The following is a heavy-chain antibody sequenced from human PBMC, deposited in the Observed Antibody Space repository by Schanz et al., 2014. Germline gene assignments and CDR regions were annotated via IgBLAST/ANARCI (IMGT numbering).Heavy chain of an antibody. CDR2: VSASGGGP. V-gene: IGHV3-23*01. Sequence: QLLESGGGLVQPGGSLRLSCIGSGFTFRSYALGWVRQAPGKGLEWVSLVSASGGGPFYADSVKGRFTISRDNSRNTVYLQMSSLRAEDTAVYYCAKDGRLPYYGTGSDFDYWGQGTLVTVSS. CDR3: AKDGRLPYYGTGSDFDY. J-gene: IGHJ4*02. D-gene: IGHD3-22*01. CDR1: GFTFRSYA.